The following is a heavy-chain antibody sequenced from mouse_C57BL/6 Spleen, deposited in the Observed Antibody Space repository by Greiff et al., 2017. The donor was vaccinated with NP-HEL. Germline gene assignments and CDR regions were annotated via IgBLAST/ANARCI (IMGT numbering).Heavy chain of an antibody. D-gene: IGHD2-1*01. CDR3: TPFYYGNYGGPNFDY. Sequence: EVQLQQSGAELVRPGASVKLSCTASGFNIKDYYMHWVKQRPEQGLEWIGRIDPEDGDTEYAPKFQGKATMTADTSSNTAYLQLSSLTSEDTAVYYCTPFYYGNYGGPNFDYWGQGTTLTVSS. CDR2: IDPEDGDT. CDR1: GFNIKDYY. V-gene: IGHV14-1*01. J-gene: IGHJ2*01.